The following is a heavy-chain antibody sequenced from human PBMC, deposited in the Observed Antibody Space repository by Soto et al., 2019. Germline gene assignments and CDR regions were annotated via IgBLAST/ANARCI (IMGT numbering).Heavy chain of an antibody. CDR1: GYTFTGYY. CDR2: IIPIFGTA. D-gene: IGHD2-15*01. V-gene: IGHV1-69*01. Sequence: QVQLVQSGAEVKKPGASVKVSCKASGYTFTGYYMHWVRQAPGQGLEWMGGIIPIFGTAHYAQKFQGRVTITADESTSTAYMELSSLRSEDTAVYYCARSTDVVVVAATYYGMDVWGQGTTVTVSS. CDR3: ARSTDVVVVAATYYGMDV. J-gene: IGHJ6*02.